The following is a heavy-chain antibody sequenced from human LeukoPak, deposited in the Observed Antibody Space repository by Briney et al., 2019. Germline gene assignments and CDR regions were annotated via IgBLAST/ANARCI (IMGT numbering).Heavy chain of an antibody. CDR2: KRYDGTNK. Sequence: GGSLRLSCAASGFTFSTYGMDWVRQAPGKGLEWVAFKRYDGTNKHEADSLKGLSTISRDNSKNTLCLQMNSLRAEDTAVYYCVKDNTNWFDSWGQGTLVTVSS. CDR1: GFTFSTYG. CDR3: VKDNTNWFDS. J-gene: IGHJ5*01. V-gene: IGHV3-30*02. D-gene: IGHD5/OR15-5a*01.